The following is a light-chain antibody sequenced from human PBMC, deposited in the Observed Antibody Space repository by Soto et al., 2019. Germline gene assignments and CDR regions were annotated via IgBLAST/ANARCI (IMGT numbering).Light chain of an antibody. J-gene: IGLJ1*01. V-gene: IGLV2-14*03. CDR1: SSDVGAYNF. Sequence: QSALTQPASVSGSPGLSITISCTGTSSDVGAYNFVSWYQQHPDRAPKLMIFDVSNRPSGVSNRFSGSKSGNTASLTISGLQSEDEAEYFCGSYTTSSNYVFGTGTQLTVL. CDR2: DVS. CDR3: GSYTTSSNYV.